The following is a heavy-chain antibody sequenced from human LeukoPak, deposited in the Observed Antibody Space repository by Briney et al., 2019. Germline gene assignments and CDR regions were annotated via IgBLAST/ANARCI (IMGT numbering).Heavy chain of an antibody. Sequence: QSGGSLRLSCAVSGFTFSSYAMSWVRQAPGKGLEWVSAISGSGGSTYYADSVKGRFTISRDNSKNTLYLQMNSLRAEDTAVYYCAKARPFDWLTSSPPESGYWGQGTLVTVSS. J-gene: IGHJ4*02. CDR2: ISGSGGST. V-gene: IGHV3-23*01. CDR1: GFTFSSYA. CDR3: AKARPFDWLTSSPPESGY. D-gene: IGHD3-9*01.